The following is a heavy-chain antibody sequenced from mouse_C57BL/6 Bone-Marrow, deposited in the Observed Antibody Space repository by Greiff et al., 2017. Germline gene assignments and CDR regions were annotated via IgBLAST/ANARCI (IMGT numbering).Heavy chain of an antibody. D-gene: IGHD1-1*02. V-gene: IGHV5-12*01. CDR1: GFTFSDYY. CDR2: ISNGGGST. Sequence: EVQVVESGGGLVQPGGSLKLSCAASGFTFSDYYMYWVRQTPEKRLEWVAYISNGGGSTYYPDTVKGRFTISRDNAKNTLYLQMSRLKSEDTAMYYCARRGYYGVAMDYWGQGTSVTVSS. CDR3: ARRGYYGVAMDY. J-gene: IGHJ4*01.